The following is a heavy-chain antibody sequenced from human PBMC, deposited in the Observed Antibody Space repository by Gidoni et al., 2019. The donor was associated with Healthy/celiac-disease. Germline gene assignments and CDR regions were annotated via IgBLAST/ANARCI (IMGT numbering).Heavy chain of an antibody. D-gene: IGHD2-21*02. Sequence: EVQLVESGGGLVQPGGSLRLSCAASGVPFGSYWMSWGGQAPGKGLGCVANRKQDGSEKYYVDSVKGRFTISRDNAKNSLYLQMNSLRAEDTAVYYCARARDLCGGDCYSWGAKYYFDYWGQGTLVTVSS. V-gene: IGHV3-7*01. CDR3: ARARDLCGGDCYSWGAKYYFDY. J-gene: IGHJ4*02. CDR1: GVPFGSYW. CDR2: RKQDGSEK.